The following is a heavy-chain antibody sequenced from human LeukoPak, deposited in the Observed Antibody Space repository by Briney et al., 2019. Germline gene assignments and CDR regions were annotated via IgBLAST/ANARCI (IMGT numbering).Heavy chain of an antibody. CDR2: ISSSSSYI. D-gene: IGHD4-23*01. CDR3: ARDGWTTVVSNAFDI. J-gene: IGHJ3*02. V-gene: IGHV3-21*01. Sequence: GGSLRLSCAASGFTFSSYSMNWVRQAPGKGLEWVSSISSSSSYIYYADSVKGRFTISRDNAKNSLYLQMNSLRAEDTAVYYCARDGWTTVVSNAFDIWGQGTMVTVSS. CDR1: GFTFSSYS.